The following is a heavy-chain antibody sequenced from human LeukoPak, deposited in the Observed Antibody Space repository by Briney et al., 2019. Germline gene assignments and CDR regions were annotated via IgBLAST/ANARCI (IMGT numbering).Heavy chain of an antibody. CDR3: ARAGMVRGVKSYNWFDP. CDR2: IYYSGST. V-gene: IGHV4-39*07. Sequence: SETLSLTCTVSGGSITRSTYYWGWIRQPPGKGLEWIGSIYYSGSTYYNPSLKSRVTISVDTSKNQFSLKLSSVTAADTAVYYCARAGMVRGVKSYNWFDPWGQGTLVTVSS. CDR1: GGSITRSTYY. J-gene: IGHJ5*02. D-gene: IGHD3-10*01.